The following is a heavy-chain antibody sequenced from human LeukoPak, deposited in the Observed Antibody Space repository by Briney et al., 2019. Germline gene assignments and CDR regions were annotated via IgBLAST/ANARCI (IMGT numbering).Heavy chain of an antibody. D-gene: IGHD3-22*01. V-gene: IGHV3-9*01. Sequence: GGSLRLSCAASGFTFDGCAMHWVRQAPGKGLEWVSGISWNSKSIVYADSVKGRFTISRDNAKNSLYLQMNSLRAEDTAVYYCAREGPRCSGYLCYFDYWGQGTLVTVSS. CDR2: ISWNSKSI. J-gene: IGHJ4*02. CDR1: GFTFDGCA. CDR3: AREGPRCSGYLCYFDY.